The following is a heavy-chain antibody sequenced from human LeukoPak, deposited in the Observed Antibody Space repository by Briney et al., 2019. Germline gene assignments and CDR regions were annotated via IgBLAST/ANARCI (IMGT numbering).Heavy chain of an antibody. J-gene: IGHJ4*02. CDR2: ISYDGSNK. V-gene: IGHV3-30-3*01. D-gene: IGHD3-22*01. CDR3: ARDTTPRNYYDSSGYGY. Sequence: PGGSLRLSCAASGFTFSSYAMHWVRQAPGKGLEWVAVISYDGSNKYYVDSVKGRFTISRDNSKNTLYLQMNSLRAEDTAVYYCARDTTPRNYYDSSGYGYWGQGTLVTVSS. CDR1: GFTFSSYA.